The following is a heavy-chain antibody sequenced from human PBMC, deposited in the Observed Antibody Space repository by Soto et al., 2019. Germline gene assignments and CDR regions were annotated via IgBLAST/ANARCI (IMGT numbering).Heavy chain of an antibody. J-gene: IGHJ4*02. D-gene: IGHD2-2*01. Sequence: EVQLLESGGGLVQPGGSLRLSCAASGLPFSSHAMSWVRQAPGKGLEWVSSISISGGNTYYADSVRGRFTISRDNSKNTLYLHMNSLTAEDTAIYYFANEIRPNACWGQGTRVTVSS. CDR1: GLPFSSHA. CDR2: ISISGGNT. V-gene: IGHV3-23*01. CDR3: ANEIRPNAC.